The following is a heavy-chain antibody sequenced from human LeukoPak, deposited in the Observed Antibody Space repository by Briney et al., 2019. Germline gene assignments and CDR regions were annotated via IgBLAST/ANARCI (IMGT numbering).Heavy chain of an antibody. CDR1: GYSFTSYG. J-gene: IGHJ4*02. Sequence: ASVKVSCKASGYSFTSYGISWVRQAPGQGLEWMGWISTYNANTNYALRLQGRVTLTTDTSTSTAYMELKSLRSDDTAVYYCAREECSIGVCYPSGYWGQGTLVTVSS. CDR3: AREECSIGVCYPSGY. CDR2: ISTYNANT. V-gene: IGHV1-18*01. D-gene: IGHD2-8*01.